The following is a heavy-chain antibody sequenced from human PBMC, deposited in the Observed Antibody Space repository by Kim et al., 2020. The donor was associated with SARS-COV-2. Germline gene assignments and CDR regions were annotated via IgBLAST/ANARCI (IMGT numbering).Heavy chain of an antibody. D-gene: IGHD7-27*01. V-gene: IGHV3-7*01. CDR2: INQDGSEK. Sequence: GGSLRLSCAASGFSFNSFWMSWVRQAPGKGLEWLANINQDGSEKKFVDSVKGRFTISRDNAENSVYLQMNSLRVEDSAVYYCARDARAQRGTDGFDYWGQGTLVTVSS. J-gene: IGHJ4*02. CDR3: ARDARAQRGTDGFDY. CDR1: GFSFNSFW.